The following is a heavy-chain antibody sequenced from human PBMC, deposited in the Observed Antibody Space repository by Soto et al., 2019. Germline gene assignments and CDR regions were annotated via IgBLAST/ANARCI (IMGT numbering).Heavy chain of an antibody. CDR1: GYTFTSHA. V-gene: IGHV1-3*01. CDR3: ARDSSGY. CDR2: INAGNGNT. D-gene: IGHD3-22*01. Sequence: SVKVSWKAAGYTFTSHARHWVRQAPGQRLEWMGWINAGNGNTKYSQKFQGRVTITRDTSASTAYMELSSLRSEDTAVYYCARDSSGYWGQGTLVTVSS. J-gene: IGHJ4*02.